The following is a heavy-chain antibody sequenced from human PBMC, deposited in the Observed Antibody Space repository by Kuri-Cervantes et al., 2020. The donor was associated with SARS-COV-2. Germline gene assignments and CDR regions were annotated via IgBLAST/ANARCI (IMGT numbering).Heavy chain of an antibody. CDR1: GFTFSSYG. CDR2: ISYDGSNK. CDR3: ARDSHYYGSGSYYNKIDY. V-gene: IGHV3-30*03. Sequence: GESLKISCAASGFTFSSYGMHWVRQAPGKGLEWVAVISYDGSNKYYADSVKGRFTISRDNSKNTLYLHMNSLRAEDTAVYYCARDSHYYGSGSYYNKIDYWGQGTLVTVSS. D-gene: IGHD3-10*01. J-gene: IGHJ4*02.